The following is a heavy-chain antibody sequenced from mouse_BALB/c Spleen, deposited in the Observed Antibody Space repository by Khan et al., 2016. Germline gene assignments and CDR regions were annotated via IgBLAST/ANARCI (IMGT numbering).Heavy chain of an antibody. CDR3: ARELCWFAY. D-gene: IGHD4-1*01. J-gene: IGHJ3*01. CDR2: ISYSGNT. Sequence: EVKLLESGPGLVKPSQSLSLTCTVTGYSITSDYAWNWIRQFPGNKLEWMGYISYSGNTSYNPSLKSRISITPETSKNQVFLHLNSVTTEDTAAYYCARELCWFAYWGQGTLVTVSA. V-gene: IGHV3-2*02. CDR1: GYSITSDYA.